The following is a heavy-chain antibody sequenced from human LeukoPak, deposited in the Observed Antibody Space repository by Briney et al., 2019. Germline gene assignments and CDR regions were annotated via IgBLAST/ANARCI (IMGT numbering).Heavy chain of an antibody. CDR2: IYTSGST. V-gene: IGHV4-4*07. Sequence: SETLSLTRTVSGGSISSYYWSWIRRPAGKGLEWIGRIYTSGSTNYNPSLKSRVTISVDKSKNQFSLKLSSVTAADTAVYYCARSGGLYWFDPWGQGTLVTVSS. J-gene: IGHJ5*02. CDR3: ARSGGLYWFDP. CDR1: GGSISSYY. D-gene: IGHD1-26*01.